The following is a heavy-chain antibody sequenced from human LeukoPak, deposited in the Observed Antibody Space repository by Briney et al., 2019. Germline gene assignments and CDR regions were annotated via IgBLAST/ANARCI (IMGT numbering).Heavy chain of an antibody. D-gene: IGHD1-26*01. Sequence: ASVKVSCKASGYTFTGYYMHWVRQAPGQGLEWMGWINPNSGGTNYAQKFQGRVTMTRDTSISTAYMELSRLRSDDTAAYYCARDVGSGSYYGQNAFDIWGQGTMVTVSS. J-gene: IGHJ3*02. CDR2: INPNSGGT. V-gene: IGHV1-2*02. CDR1: GYTFTGYY. CDR3: ARDVGSGSYYGQNAFDI.